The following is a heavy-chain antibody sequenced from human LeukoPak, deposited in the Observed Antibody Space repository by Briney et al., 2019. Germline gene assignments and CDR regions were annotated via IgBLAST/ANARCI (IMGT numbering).Heavy chain of an antibody. J-gene: IGHJ4*02. D-gene: IGHD6-19*01. CDR1: GYIFSTYG. CDR3: ARRRSEEFDFDC. V-gene: IGHV1-18*01. CDR2: ISGYNGNT. Sequence: GASVKVSCKASGYIFSTYGISWVRQAPGRGLEWMGCISGYNGNTNYAQKLQGRVTMTTDTSTSTAYMELRSLRSDDTAVYYCARRRSEEFDFDCWGQGTLVTVSS.